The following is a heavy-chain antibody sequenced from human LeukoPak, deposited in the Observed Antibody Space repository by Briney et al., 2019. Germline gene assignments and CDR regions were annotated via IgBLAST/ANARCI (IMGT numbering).Heavy chain of an antibody. D-gene: IGHD4-17*01. CDR3: ARSRGLLNSLAY. CDR1: GFTFSAST. V-gene: IGHV3-64*02. Sequence: GGSLRLSCAASGFTFSASTMHWVRQAPGKGLEYLSSISGDGGTTYYIDSVRGRFIISRDNSQNTLYLQMDSLRIEDMAVYYCARSRGLLNSLAYWGQGTLVTISS. J-gene: IGHJ4*02. CDR2: ISGDGGTT.